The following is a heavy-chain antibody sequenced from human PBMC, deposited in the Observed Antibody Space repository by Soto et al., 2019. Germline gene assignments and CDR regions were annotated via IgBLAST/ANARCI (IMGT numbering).Heavy chain of an antibody. D-gene: IGHD3-10*01. V-gene: IGHV4-34*01. CDR1: GGSFSGYY. Sequence: QVQLQQWGAGLLKPSETLSLTCAVYGGSFSGYYWSWIRQPPGKGLEWIGEINHSGSTNYNPSLKRRVTISVDTTKNQFSLKLSSVTAAETAVYYCARNRGVLLWFGDLGWFDPWGQGTLVTVSS. J-gene: IGHJ5*02. CDR3: ARNRGVLLWFGDLGWFDP. CDR2: INHSGST.